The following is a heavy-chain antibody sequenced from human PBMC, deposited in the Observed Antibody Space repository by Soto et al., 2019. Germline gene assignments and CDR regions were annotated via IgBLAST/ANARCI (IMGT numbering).Heavy chain of an antibody. CDR1: GFTFSSYG. CDR3: ARDLYRPGNGVFDY. CDR2: IWYDGSNK. J-gene: IGHJ4*02. D-gene: IGHD1-1*01. Sequence: GGSLRLSCAASGFTFSSYGMHWVHQAPGKGLEWVAVIWYDGSNKYYADSVKGRFTISRDNSKNTLYLQMNSLRAEDTAVYYCARDLYRPGNGVFDYWGQGTLVTVSS. V-gene: IGHV3-33*01.